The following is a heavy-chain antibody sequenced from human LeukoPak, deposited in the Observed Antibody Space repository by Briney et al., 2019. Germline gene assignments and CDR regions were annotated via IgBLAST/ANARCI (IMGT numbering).Heavy chain of an antibody. CDR2: ISYDGSNK. CDR1: GFTFSSYA. CDR3: ARERGRITIFGVVSDRLDP. Sequence: PGRSLRLSCAASGFTFSSYAMHWVRQAPGKGLEWVAVISYDGSNKYYADSVKGRFTISRDNSKNTLYLQMNSLRAEDTAVYYCARERGRITIFGVVSDRLDPWGQGTLVTVSS. J-gene: IGHJ5*02. D-gene: IGHD3-3*01. V-gene: IGHV3-30-3*01.